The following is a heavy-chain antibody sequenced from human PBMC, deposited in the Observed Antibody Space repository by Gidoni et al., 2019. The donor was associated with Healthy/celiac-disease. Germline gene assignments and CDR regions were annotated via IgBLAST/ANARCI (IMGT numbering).Heavy chain of an antibody. CDR1: GGTFSSYA. J-gene: IGHJ3*02. Sequence: QVQLVQSGAEVKKPGSSVKVSCKASGGTFSSYAISWVRQAPGQGLEWMGGIIPIYGTANYAQKFQGRVTITADESTSTAYMELSSLRSEDTAVYYCARDRDGDYYDSSGYYYPDAFDIWGQGTMVTVSS. V-gene: IGHV1-69*01. CDR3: ARDRDGDYYDSSGYYYPDAFDI. CDR2: IIPIYGTA. D-gene: IGHD3-22*01.